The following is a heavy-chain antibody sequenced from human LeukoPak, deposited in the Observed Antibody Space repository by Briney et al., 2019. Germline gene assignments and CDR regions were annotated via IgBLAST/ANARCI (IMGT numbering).Heavy chain of an antibody. CDR2: ISTSGST. CDR3: ASGYGSYDY. CDR1: GDSIGNPT. V-gene: IGHV4-4*07. Sequence: SETLSLTCAVSGDSIGNPTLYWSRQPAGKGLEWIGRISTSGSTNYNPSLKSRVTISVDKSKNQFSLKLSSVTSADTAVYYCASGYGSYDYWGQGTLVTVSS. D-gene: IGHD5-12*01. J-gene: IGHJ4*02.